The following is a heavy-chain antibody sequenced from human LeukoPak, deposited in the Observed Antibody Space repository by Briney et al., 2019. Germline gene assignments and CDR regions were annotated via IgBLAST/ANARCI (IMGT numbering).Heavy chain of an antibody. CDR3: AKPVIPSAYQGTYYMDV. CDR2: IRHDESKT. CDR1: GLIFSSYG. Sequence: GGSLRLSCAASGLIFSSYGMHWVRQAPGEGLEWVAYIRHDESKTFYADSVKGRFTITRDNSKNNLYLQMHSLRAEDTALYHCAKPVIPSAYQGTYYMDVWGKGTTVTVSS. J-gene: IGHJ6*03. V-gene: IGHV3-30*02. D-gene: IGHD3-16*01.